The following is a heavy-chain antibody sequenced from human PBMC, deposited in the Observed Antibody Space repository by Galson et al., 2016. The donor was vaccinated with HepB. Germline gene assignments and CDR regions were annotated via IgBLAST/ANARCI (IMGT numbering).Heavy chain of an antibody. CDR3: ARLLVGEPSSVGDI. V-gene: IGHV4-34*01. J-gene: IGHJ6*02. CDR1: GGSLSGSF. CDR2: INHSGST. D-gene: IGHD3-22*01. Sequence: SETLSLTCDVHGGSLSGSFWNWIRQPPGKGLEWIGEINHSGSTNYNPPLSSRLTLSVDTSKKQISLRLSFVTAADTAVYYCARLLVGEPSSVGDIWGQGTTVTVSS.